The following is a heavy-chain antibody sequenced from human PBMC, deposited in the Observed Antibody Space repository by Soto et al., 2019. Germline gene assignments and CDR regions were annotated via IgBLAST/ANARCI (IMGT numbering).Heavy chain of an antibody. Sequence: XSVKVSCKASGCTFTRYDINWVRQATGQGLEWTGCXDPNSXNTGYAQKFQGXVTMTRNTXISTEYMELSSLTYQDKAVYYCARERTGTNSMDVWGQGTTVTV. CDR1: GCTFTRYD. V-gene: IGHV1-8*01. J-gene: IGHJ6*02. CDR3: ARERTGTNSMDV. D-gene: IGHD1-1*01. CDR2: XDPNSXNT.